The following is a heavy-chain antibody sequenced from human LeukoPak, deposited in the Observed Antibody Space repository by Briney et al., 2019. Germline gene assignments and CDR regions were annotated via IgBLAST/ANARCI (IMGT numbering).Heavy chain of an antibody. CDR2: ISGSGGST. J-gene: IGHJ4*02. V-gene: IGHV3-23*01. CDR1: GFTFSSYA. Sequence: GGSLRLSCAASGFTFSSYAMSWVRQAPGKGLEWVSGISGSGGSTYYADSVKGRFTTSRDNSKNKVYLQMSSLRAEDTAVYYCAKPYSGSYYFDYWGQGTLVTVSS. D-gene: IGHD1-26*01. CDR3: AKPYSGSYYFDY.